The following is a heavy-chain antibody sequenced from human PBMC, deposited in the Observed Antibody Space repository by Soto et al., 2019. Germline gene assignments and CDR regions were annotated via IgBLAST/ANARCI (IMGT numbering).Heavy chain of an antibody. J-gene: IGHJ3*02. Sequence: EVQLVESGGGLVQPGGSLRLSCAASGFTFSSYAMHWVRQAPGKGLEYVSAISSNGGSTYYANSVKGRFAISRDNSKNTLYLQMGSLRAEDMAVYYCARGLVLGAFDIWGQGTMVTVSS. V-gene: IGHV3-64*01. CDR2: ISSNGGST. CDR3: ARGLVLGAFDI. CDR1: GFTFSSYA.